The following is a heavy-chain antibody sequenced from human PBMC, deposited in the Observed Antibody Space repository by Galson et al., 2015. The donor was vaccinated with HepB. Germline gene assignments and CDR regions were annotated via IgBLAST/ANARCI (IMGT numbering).Heavy chain of an antibody. CDR2: LSGYDGST. CDR3: ARDSRLELRLNNYFSYGMDV. Sequence: SVKVSCKASGYSFSNYGLSWIRQAPGPGLEWMGWLSGYDGSTNYAQKFQGRVTMTADASTGTAYLELTNLRSDDTAVYYCARDSRLELRLNNYFSYGMDVWGQGSAVTVSS. J-gene: IGHJ6*02. CDR1: GYSFSNYG. D-gene: IGHD1-1*01. V-gene: IGHV1-18*01.